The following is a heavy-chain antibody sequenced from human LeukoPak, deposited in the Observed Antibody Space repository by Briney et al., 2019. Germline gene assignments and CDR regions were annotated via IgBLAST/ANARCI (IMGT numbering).Heavy chain of an antibody. CDR1: GVSINDYY. CDR2: ISHTEGT. V-gene: IGHV4-34*01. D-gene: IGHD2-21*01. CDR3: ARIRCGHSGSVCYNH. J-gene: IGHJ4*02. Sequence: SETLSLTCGVFGVSINDYYWSWICQSPGKGLEWIGEISHTEGTRYNPSLESRVTMSVGTSENQLSLKLIFVTAADTAVYYCARIRCGHSGSVCYNHWGLGTLVTVSS.